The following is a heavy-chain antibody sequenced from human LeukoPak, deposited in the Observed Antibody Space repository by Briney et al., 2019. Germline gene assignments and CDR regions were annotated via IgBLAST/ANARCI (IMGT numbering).Heavy chain of an antibody. CDR2: IYSGGST. V-gene: IGHV3-53*01. Sequence: TGGSLRLSCAASGFTVSSNYMSWVRQAPGKGLEWVSVIYSGGSTYYADSVKGRFTISRDNSKNTLYLQMNSLRAEDTAVYYCARVPRSYYYYYYMDVWGKGTTVTVSS. CDR1: GFTVSSNY. J-gene: IGHJ6*03. CDR3: ARVPRSYYYYYYMDV.